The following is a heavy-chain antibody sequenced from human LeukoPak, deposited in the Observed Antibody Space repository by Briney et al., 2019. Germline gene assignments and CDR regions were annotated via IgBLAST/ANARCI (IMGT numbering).Heavy chain of an antibody. CDR3: ARASSKQLAGYLPDGFDI. V-gene: IGHV3-74*01. CDR1: AFTFSSYR. Sequence: PGGSLRLSCAASAFTFSSYRMHWVRQAPGKGLVWVSRIDNDGSRTTYGDSVKGRFTISRDNAKNTLYLQMNSLRVEDTAVYYCARASSKQLAGYLPDGFDIWGQGTMVTVSS. D-gene: IGHD3-9*01. CDR2: IDNDGSRT. J-gene: IGHJ3*02.